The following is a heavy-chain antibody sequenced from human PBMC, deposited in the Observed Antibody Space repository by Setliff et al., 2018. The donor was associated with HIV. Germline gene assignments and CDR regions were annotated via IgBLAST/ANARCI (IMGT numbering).Heavy chain of an antibody. CDR1: GGCIGSGSHY. D-gene: IGHD1-26*01. Sequence: SETLSLTCTVSGGCIGSGSHYWSWIRQPAGKGLEWIGHIYTTGSTNYNPSLKSRVTISADTSNNQFSLRLTSMTAADTAVYYCAKTSVGATGLYAFDIWGQGTMVTVSS. CDR3: AKTSVGATGLYAFDI. CDR2: IYTTGST. V-gene: IGHV4-61*09. J-gene: IGHJ3*02.